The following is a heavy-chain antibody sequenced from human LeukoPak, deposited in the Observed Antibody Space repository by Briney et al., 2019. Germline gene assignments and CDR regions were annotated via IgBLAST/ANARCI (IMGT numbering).Heavy chain of an antibody. CDR2: IYYSGST. D-gene: IGHD2-15*01. Sequence: SETLSLTCTVSGGSISSSSYYWGWIRQPPGKGLGWIGSIYYSGSTYYNPSLKSRVTISVDTSKNQFSLKLSSVTAADTAVYYCASTDCSGGSCYSRVRYYYYYGMDVWGQGTTVTVSS. CDR3: ASTDCSGGSCYSRVRYYYYYGMDV. CDR1: GGSISSSSYY. V-gene: IGHV4-39*01. J-gene: IGHJ6*02.